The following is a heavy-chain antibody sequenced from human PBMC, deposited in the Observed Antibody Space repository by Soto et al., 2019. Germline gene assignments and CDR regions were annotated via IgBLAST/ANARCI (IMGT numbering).Heavy chain of an antibody. D-gene: IGHD3-10*01. V-gene: IGHV4-31*03. Sequence: SETLSLTCTVSGGSISSGGYYWTWIRQHPGKGLEWIGCIYFSGSSYYNPSLKNRVTVSVDRSRNQFSLRLSSMTAADTAVYYYVREKSSPPQYFYGLDVWGQGITVTVSS. CDR3: VREKSSPPQYFYGLDV. CDR2: IYFSGSS. J-gene: IGHJ6*02. CDR1: GGSISSGGYY.